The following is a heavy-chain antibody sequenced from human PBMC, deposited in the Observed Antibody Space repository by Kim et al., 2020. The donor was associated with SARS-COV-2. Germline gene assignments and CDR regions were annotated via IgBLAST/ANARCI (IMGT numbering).Heavy chain of an antibody. CDR3: ARDGPLEYSGSYSAYYYYGMDV. Sequence: ASVKVSCKASGYTFTSYGISWVRQAPGQGLEWMGWISAYNGNTNYAQKLQGRVTMTTDTSTSTAYMELRSLRSDDTAVYYCARDGPLEYSGSYSAYYYYGMDVWGQGTTVTVSS. V-gene: IGHV1-18*04. CDR1: GYTFTSYG. D-gene: IGHD1-26*01. CDR2: ISAYNGNT. J-gene: IGHJ6*02.